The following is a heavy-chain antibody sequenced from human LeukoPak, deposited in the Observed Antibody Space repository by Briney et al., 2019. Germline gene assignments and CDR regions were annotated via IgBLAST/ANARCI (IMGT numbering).Heavy chain of an antibody. D-gene: IGHD3-16*01. CDR2: ISGSGGST. CDR3: AKDLRAGIHGGRWFDP. CDR1: GFTFSAAW. J-gene: IGHJ5*02. V-gene: IGHV3-23*01. Sequence: GGSLRLSCAASGFTFSAAWMSWVRQAPGKGLEWVSAISGSGGSTYYADSVKGRFTISRDNSKNTLYLQMNSLRAEDTAVYYCAKDLRAGIHGGRWFDPWGQGTLVTVSS.